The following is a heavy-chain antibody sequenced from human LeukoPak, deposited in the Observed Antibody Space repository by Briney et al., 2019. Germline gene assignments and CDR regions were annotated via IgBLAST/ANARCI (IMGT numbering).Heavy chain of an antibody. CDR3: ARSLFEQQPSDFDY. Sequence: PGGSLRLSCAASGFTFSDYYMSWIRQAPGKGLEWVSYISSSGSTIYYADSVKGRFTISRDNAKNSLYLQMNSLRAEDTAVYYCARSLFEQQPSDFDYWGQGTLVTVSS. D-gene: IGHD6-13*01. V-gene: IGHV3-11*04. CDR2: ISSSGSTI. J-gene: IGHJ4*02. CDR1: GFTFSDYY.